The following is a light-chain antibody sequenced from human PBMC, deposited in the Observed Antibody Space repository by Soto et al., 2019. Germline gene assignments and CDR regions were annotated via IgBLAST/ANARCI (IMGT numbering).Light chain of an antibody. CDR1: QNLGDGR. CDR2: DAS. V-gene: IGKV3D-20*02. CDR3: QQYNNWLGT. J-gene: IGKJ1*01. Sequence: VLTQSPGALGFWPGERATLSGRANQNLGDGRLAWYQQKPGQPPTLLIYDASTRATGIPDRLSGSGSGIDFTLTISRLEPEDFAVYYCQQYNNWLGTFGQGTKVDIK.